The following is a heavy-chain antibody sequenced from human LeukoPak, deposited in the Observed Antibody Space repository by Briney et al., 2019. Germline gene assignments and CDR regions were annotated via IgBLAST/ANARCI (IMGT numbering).Heavy chain of an antibody. CDR2: IYNIGST. J-gene: IGHJ5*02. CDR1: GGSISRYY. D-gene: IGHD2-2*01. Sequence: PSETLSLTCTVSGGSISRYYWSWIRQPPGKGLEWIGYIYNIGSTNYNPSLKSRVTISVDTSKNQFSLKLSSVTAADTAVYYCARGRRVVVPAASGVWFDPWGQGTLVTVSS. V-gene: IGHV4-59*12. CDR3: ARGRRVVVPAASGVWFDP.